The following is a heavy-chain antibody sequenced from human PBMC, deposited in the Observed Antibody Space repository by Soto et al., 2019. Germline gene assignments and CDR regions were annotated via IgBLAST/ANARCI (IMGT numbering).Heavy chain of an antibody. CDR2: ISAYNGNT. D-gene: IGHD6-19*01. CDR1: GYTFTSYG. V-gene: IGHV1-18*01. J-gene: IGHJ5*02. CDR3: ARDLPFFRQWLVPRGFDP. Sequence: ASVKVSCKASGYTFTSYGISWVRQAPGQGLEWMGWISAYNGNTNYAQKLQGRVTMTTDTSTSTAYMELRSLRSDDTAVYYCARDLPFFRQWLVPRGFDPWGQGTLVTVS.